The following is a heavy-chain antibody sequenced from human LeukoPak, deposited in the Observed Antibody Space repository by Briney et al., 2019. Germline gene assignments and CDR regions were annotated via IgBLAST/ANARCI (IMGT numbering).Heavy chain of an antibody. J-gene: IGHJ4*02. D-gene: IGHD4-17*01. CDR2: ISAYNGNT. Sequence: ASVTVSCKASGGTFSSYAISWVRQAPGQGLEWMGWISAYNGNTNYAQRLQGRVTMTTDTSTSTAYMELRSLRSDDTAVYYCARDRDYGDYNTQDLFVYWGQGTLVTVSS. V-gene: IGHV1-18*01. CDR1: GGTFSSYA. CDR3: ARDRDYGDYNTQDLFVY.